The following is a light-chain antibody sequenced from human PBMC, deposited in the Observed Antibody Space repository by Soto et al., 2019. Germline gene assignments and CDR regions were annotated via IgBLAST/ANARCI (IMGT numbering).Light chain of an antibody. CDR2: AAS. Sequence: EIVMTQSPATLSVSPGERATLSCRASQSVSSKLAWYQQKPGQPPRLLIYAASTRATGIPVRFSGSASGTDFTLTISRLEPEDFVLYYCQQYDSSFPAFGQGTKVDI. J-gene: IGKJ1*01. V-gene: IGKV3-15*01. CDR1: QSVSSK. CDR3: QQYDSSFPA.